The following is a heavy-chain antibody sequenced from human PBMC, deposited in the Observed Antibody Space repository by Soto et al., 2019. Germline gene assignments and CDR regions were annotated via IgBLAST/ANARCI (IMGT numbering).Heavy chain of an antibody. D-gene: IGHD3-22*01. Sequence: ESGGGVVQPGRSLRLSCAASGFTFSSYAMHWVRQAPGKGLEWVAVISYDGSNKYYADSVKGRFTISRDNSKNTLYLQMNSLRAEDTAVYYCARDPVYYDSSSRGYFDYWGQGTPVTVSS. CDR3: ARDPVYYDSSSRGYFDY. J-gene: IGHJ4*02. CDR1: GFTFSSYA. V-gene: IGHV3-30-3*01. CDR2: ISYDGSNK.